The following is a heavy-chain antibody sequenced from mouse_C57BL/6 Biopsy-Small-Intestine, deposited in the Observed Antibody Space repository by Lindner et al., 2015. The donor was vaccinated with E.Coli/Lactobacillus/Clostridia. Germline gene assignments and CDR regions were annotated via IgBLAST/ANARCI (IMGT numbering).Heavy chain of an antibody. CDR3: ARYDGSSGFFDY. D-gene: IGHD3-2*02. Sequence: VQLQESGAELARPGASVKLSCKASGYTFTSYGISWVKQRTGQGLEWIGEIYPRSGNTYYNEKFKGKATLTADKSSSTAYMELRSLTSEDSAVYFCARYDGSSGFFDYWGQGTTLTVSS. CDR2: IYPRSGNT. V-gene: IGHV1-81*01. CDR1: GYTFTSYG. J-gene: IGHJ2*01.